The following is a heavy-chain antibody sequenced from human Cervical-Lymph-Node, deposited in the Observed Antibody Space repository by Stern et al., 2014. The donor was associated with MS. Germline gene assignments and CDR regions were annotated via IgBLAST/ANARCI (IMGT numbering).Heavy chain of an antibody. CDR2: IIPIFGAT. Sequence: VQLVQSGAEVKKPGSSVKVSCKASGGTLNTSAINWVRQAPGQGLEWMGGIIPIFGATNYAQKFQGRLTITADESTTTAYMELNSLRSEDTAMYYCARVRCPNGVCYPRLDYWGQGILVTGSS. CDR1: GGTLNTSA. V-gene: IGHV1-69*13. J-gene: IGHJ4*02. CDR3: ARVRCPNGVCYPRLDY. D-gene: IGHD2-8*01.